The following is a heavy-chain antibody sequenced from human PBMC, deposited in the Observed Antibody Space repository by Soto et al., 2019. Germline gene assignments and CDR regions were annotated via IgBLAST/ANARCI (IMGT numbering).Heavy chain of an antibody. J-gene: IGHJ3*02. CDR3: AKDIEWGGSHLNHAFDI. CDR1: GFTFSSCA. V-gene: IGHV3-23*01. CDR2: IIDSGGST. Sequence: GGSLRLSCAASGFTFSSCAMGWARQAPGKGLEWVSDIIDSGGSTYYADSVKGRFTISRDNSKSTLYLQMNSLRAEDTALYYCAKDIEWGGSHLNHAFDIWGQGTMVTVSS. D-gene: IGHD1-26*01.